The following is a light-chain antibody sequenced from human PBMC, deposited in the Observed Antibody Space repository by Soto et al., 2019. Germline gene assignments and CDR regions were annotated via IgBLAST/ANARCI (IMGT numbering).Light chain of an antibody. CDR3: MQALQTPIT. J-gene: IGKJ5*01. V-gene: IGKV2-28*01. Sequence: DIVMSQSPLSLPVTPGEPASISCRSSQSLLHRDGYNYLDLYLQKPGQSPQLLIYLGSNRASGVPDRFSGSGSGTDFTLKISRVEAEDVGVYYCMQALQTPITFGQGTRLEIK. CDR2: LGS. CDR1: QSLLHRDGYNY.